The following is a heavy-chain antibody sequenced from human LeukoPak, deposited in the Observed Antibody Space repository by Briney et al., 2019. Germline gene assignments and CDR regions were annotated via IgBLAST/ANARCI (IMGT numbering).Heavy chain of an antibody. D-gene: IGHD2-2*01. Sequence: GGSLRLSCAASEFTFSSYAMSWVRQAPGKGLEWVSAISGSGGGTYYADSVKGRFTISRDNSKNTLYLQMNSLRAEDTAVYYCAKGDIVVVPAAITFTYWGQGTLVTVSS. CDR3: AKGDIVVVPAAITFTY. CDR2: ISGSGGGT. J-gene: IGHJ4*02. CDR1: EFTFSSYA. V-gene: IGHV3-23*01.